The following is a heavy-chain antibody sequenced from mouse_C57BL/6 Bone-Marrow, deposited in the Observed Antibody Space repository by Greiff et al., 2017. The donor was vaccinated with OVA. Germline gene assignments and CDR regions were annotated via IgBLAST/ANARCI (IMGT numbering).Heavy chain of an antibody. CDR2: IHPNSGST. J-gene: IGHJ2*01. CDR3: ARSFGSSYEDFDY. CDR1: GYTFTSYW. Sequence: QVQLKQSGAELVKPGASVKLSCKASGYTFTSYWMHWVKQRPGQGLEWIGMIHPNSGSTNYNEKFKSKATLTVDKSSSTAYMQLSSLTSEDSAVYYCARSFGSSYEDFDYWGQGTTLTVSS. D-gene: IGHD1-1*01. V-gene: IGHV1-64*01.